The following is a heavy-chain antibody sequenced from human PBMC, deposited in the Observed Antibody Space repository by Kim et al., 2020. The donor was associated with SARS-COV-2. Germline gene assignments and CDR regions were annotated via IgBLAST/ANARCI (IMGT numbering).Heavy chain of an antibody. J-gene: IGHJ4*02. CDR1: GGSFSGYY. CDR3: ARARLWFGELSSDY. Sequence: SETLSLTCAVYGGSFSGYYWSWIRQPPGKGLEWIGEINHSGSTNYNPSLKSRVTISVDTSKNQFSLKLSSVTAADTAVYYCARARLWFGELSSDYWGQGTLVTVSS. CDR2: INHSGST. D-gene: IGHD3-10*01. V-gene: IGHV4-34*01.